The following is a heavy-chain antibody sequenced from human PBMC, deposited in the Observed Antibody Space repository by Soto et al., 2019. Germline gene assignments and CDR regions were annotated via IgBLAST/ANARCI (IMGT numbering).Heavy chain of an antibody. CDR2: INAGNGNT. D-gene: IGHD3-10*01. CDR3: AREAILWFGEPSHFDY. J-gene: IGHJ4*02. V-gene: IGHV1-3*01. Sequence: ASVKVSCKASGYTFTSYAMHWVRQAPGQRLEWMGWINAGNGNTKYSQKFQGRVTITRDTSASTAYMGLSSLRSEDTAVYYCAREAILWFGEPSHFDYWGQGTLVTVSS. CDR1: GYTFTSYA.